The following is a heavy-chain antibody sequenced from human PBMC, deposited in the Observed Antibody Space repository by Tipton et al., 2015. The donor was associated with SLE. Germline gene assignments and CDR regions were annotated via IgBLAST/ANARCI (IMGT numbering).Heavy chain of an antibody. V-gene: IGHV4-59*12. Sequence: TLSLTCTVSGGSISSYYWSWIRQPPGKGLEWIGYIYYSGSTNYNPSLKSRVTISVDTSKNQFSLKLSSVTAADTAVYYCARRDTDYSNAFDIWGQGTMVTVSS. CDR1: GGSISSYY. J-gene: IGHJ3*02. CDR3: ARRDTDYSNAFDI. CDR2: IYYSGST. D-gene: IGHD2-15*01.